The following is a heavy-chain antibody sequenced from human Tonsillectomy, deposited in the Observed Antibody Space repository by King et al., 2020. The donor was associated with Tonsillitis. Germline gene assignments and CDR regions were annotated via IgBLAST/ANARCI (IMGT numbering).Heavy chain of an antibody. Sequence: VQLVESGGGLVQPGGSLRLSCSASGFTLSTSGFHWVRQAPGKGLEYVSSINDNGSRTHFADSVRGRFTIARDNSKNTVYLKMNSLRDADTAVYSCVKGRTGAWAFDAGGQGTMVSVSS. J-gene: IGHJ3*01. CDR3: VKGRTGAWAFDA. V-gene: IGHV3-64D*06. CDR1: GFTLSTSG. CDR2: INDNGSRT. D-gene: IGHD3/OR15-3a*01.